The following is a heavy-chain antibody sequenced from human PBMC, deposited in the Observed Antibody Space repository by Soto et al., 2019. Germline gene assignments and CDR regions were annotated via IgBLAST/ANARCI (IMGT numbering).Heavy chain of an antibody. CDR1: GCSITSSSYY. V-gene: IGHV4-39*01. CDR3: ARQRTTVVTQAYFDH. Sequence: SETLSLTCPVSGCSITSSSYYWGWIRQPPGKGLEWIGGIYYSGRSYYNPSLKSRVTMSVDTSKNQFSLTLNSVTAADAAVYYCARQRTTVVTQAYFDHWGQGTLVTVSS. CDR2: IYYSGRS. D-gene: IGHD4-17*01. J-gene: IGHJ4*02.